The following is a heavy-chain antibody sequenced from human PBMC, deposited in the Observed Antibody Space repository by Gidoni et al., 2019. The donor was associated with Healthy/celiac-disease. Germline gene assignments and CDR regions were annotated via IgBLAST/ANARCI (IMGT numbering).Heavy chain of an antibody. D-gene: IGHD5-18*01. V-gene: IGHV3-23*04. CDR2: ISGSGGST. CDR3: AKPYSYGPPLKPDAFDI. CDR1: GFTFSSYA. Sequence: EVQLVESGGGLVQPGGSLRLSCAASGFTFSSYAMSWVRQAPGKGLEWVSAISGSGGSTYYADSVKGRFTISRDNSKNTLYLQMNSLRAEDTAVYYCAKPYSYGPPLKPDAFDIWGQGTMVTVSS. J-gene: IGHJ3*02.